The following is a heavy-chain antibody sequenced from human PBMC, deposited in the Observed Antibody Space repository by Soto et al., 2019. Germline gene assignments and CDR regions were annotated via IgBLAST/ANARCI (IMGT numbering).Heavy chain of an antibody. CDR2: ISGSGGST. V-gene: IGHV3-23*01. J-gene: IGHJ4*02. CDR3: AKDMNRYSGSYYYFDY. D-gene: IGHD1-26*01. CDR1: GFTFSSYA. Sequence: EVQLLESGGGLVQPGGSLRLSCAASGFTFSSYAMSWVRQAPGKGLEWVSAISGSGGSTYYADSVKGRFTISRDNSKNTLYLQINSLRAEDTAVYYCAKDMNRYSGSYYYFDYWGQGTLVTVSS.